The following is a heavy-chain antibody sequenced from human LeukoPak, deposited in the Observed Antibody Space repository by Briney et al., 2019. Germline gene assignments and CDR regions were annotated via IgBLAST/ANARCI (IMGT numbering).Heavy chain of an antibody. J-gene: IGHJ3*02. CDR3: AKGGRSRNDAFDI. CDR2: ISGSGGST. Sequence: PGGSLRLSCAASGFTFSSYAMSWVRQAPGKGLEWVSAISGSGGSTYYADSVKGRFTISRDISKNTLYLQMNSLRAEDTAVYYCAKGGRSRNDAFDIWGQGTMVTVSS. CDR1: GFTFSSYA. D-gene: IGHD3-10*01. V-gene: IGHV3-23*01.